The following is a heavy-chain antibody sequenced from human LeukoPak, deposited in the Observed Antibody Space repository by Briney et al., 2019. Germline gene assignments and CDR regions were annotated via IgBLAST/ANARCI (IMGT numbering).Heavy chain of an antibody. V-gene: IGHV4-59*08. CDR2: IYYSGST. D-gene: IGHD3-10*01. Sequence: SETLSLTCTVSGGSISSYYWSWIRQPPGKGLEWIGYIYYSGSTNYNPSLKSRVTISVDTSKNQFSLKLSSVTAADTAVYYCASSNYVSAGFDYWGQGTLVTVSS. CDR1: GGSISSYY. J-gene: IGHJ4*02. CDR3: ASSNYVSAGFDY.